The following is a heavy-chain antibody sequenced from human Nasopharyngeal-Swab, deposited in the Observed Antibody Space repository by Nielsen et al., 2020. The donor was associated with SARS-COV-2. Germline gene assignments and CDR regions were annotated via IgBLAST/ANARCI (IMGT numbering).Heavy chain of an antibody. V-gene: IGHV3-23*01. CDR2: ITGRGTLI. J-gene: IGHJ4*02. CDR1: GFTFSFYS. CDR3: AKDLLGSGNY. D-gene: IGHD1-26*01. Sequence: GGSLRLSCEASGFTFSFYSMNCVRQAPGKGLEWVSSITGRGTLIYYADSVKGRFTISRDNSKNTLYLQMNSLRAEDTAVYYCAKDLLGSGNYWGQGTLVTVSS.